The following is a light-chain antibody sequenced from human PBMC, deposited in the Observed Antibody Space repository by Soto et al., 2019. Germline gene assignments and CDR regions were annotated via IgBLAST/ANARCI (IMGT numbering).Light chain of an antibody. CDR1: SSNLGAGYD. V-gene: IGLV1-40*01. CDR3: QSYDSRVSNSYV. CDR2: DNS. Sequence: QSVLTQPPSVSGAPGQTVTISCTGSSSNLGAGYDVHWYQQLPGTAPKLFIYDNSNRTSGVPDRFSGSKSGTSASLAITGLQAEDEADYYCQSYDSRVSNSYVLGTGTKLTVL. J-gene: IGLJ1*01.